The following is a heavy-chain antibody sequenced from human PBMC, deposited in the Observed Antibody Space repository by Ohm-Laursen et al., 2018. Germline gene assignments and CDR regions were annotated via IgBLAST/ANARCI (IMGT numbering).Heavy chain of an antibody. CDR1: GYTFTSYD. D-gene: IGHD6-19*01. CDR3: ARWSSSGWYGLYYFDY. Sequence: EASVKVSCKASGYTFTSYDINWVRQATGQGLEWMGWMNPNSGNTGYAQKFQGRVTMTRNTSISTAYMELSSLRSEDTAVYYCARWSSSGWYGLYYFDYWGQGTLVTVSS. CDR2: MNPNSGNT. J-gene: IGHJ4*02. V-gene: IGHV1-8*01.